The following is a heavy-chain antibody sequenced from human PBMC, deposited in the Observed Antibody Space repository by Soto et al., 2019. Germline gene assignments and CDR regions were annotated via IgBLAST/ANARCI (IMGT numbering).Heavy chain of an antibody. CDR1: GYTFTSYG. CDR3: ARVSTYYDILTGLPRFDP. D-gene: IGHD3-9*01. J-gene: IGHJ5*02. V-gene: IGHV1-18*01. CDR2: ISAYNGNT. Sequence: QVQLVQSGAEVKKPGASVKVSCKASGYTFTSYGISWVRQAPGQGLEWMGWISAYNGNTNYAQKLQGRVTMTTDTSTSTAYMELRRLRSDDTAVYYCARVSTYYDILTGLPRFDPWGQGTLVTVSS.